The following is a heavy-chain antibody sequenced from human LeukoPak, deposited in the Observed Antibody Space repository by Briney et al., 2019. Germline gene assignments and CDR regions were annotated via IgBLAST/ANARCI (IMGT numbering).Heavy chain of an antibody. D-gene: IGHD3-10*01. V-gene: IGHV1-46*01. CDR1: GYNFTSYY. CDR3: VRSLVRGDIDD. CDR2: INPVGGNT. J-gene: IGHJ4*02. Sequence: GASVKVSCKASGYNFTSYYIHWVRQAPGQGLEWMGIINPVGGNTNYAQKFQGRVTMTRDTSTSTVYMELRGLTSDDTAVYYCVRSLVRGDIDDWGQGTLVTVSS.